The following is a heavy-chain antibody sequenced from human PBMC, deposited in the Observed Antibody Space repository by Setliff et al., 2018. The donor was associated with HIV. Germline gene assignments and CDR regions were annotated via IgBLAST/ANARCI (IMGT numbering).Heavy chain of an antibody. V-gene: IGHV3-23*01. CDR3: AKDSRRGDAYNVGVFDF. D-gene: IGHD3-10*01. J-gene: IGHJ3*01. Sequence: GGSLRPSCVASEFTFSSYAMNWVRQAPGKGLEWVSTISGSGGTKYYADSVKGRFTISRDDSKNTLYLRMDSLRAEDTAIYYCAKDSRRGDAYNVGVFDFWGQGTMVTVSS. CDR1: EFTFSSYA. CDR2: ISGSGGTK.